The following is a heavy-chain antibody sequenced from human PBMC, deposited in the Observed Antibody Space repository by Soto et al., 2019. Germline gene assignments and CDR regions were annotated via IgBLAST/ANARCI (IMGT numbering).Heavy chain of an antibody. D-gene: IGHD3-10*01. J-gene: IGHJ3*02. Sequence: EVQLVESGGGLVQPGGSLRLSCAASGFTFSSYAINWVRQAPGEGLEWVSYISRGSSTIYYADSVKGRFTISRDNAKNSLYLQMNSLRAEDTAVYYCARDRGTRQAFDIWGQGTMVTVSS. V-gene: IGHV3-48*01. CDR1: GFTFSSYA. CDR2: ISRGSSTI. CDR3: ARDRGTRQAFDI.